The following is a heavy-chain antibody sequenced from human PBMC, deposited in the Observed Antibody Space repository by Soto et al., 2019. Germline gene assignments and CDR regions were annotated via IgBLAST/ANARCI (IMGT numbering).Heavy chain of an antibody. CDR3: ARVRVEEWFFLNLGDILGLNWFDP. CDR2: IYYSGST. Sequence: SETLSLTCTVSGGSISSGGYYWSWIRQHPGKGLEWIGYIYYSGSTYYNPSLKSRVTISVDTSKNQFSLKLSSVTAADTAVYYCARVRVEEWFFLNLGDILGLNWFDPWGQGTLVTVSS. V-gene: IGHV4-31*03. CDR1: GGSISSGGYY. D-gene: IGHD3-3*01. J-gene: IGHJ5*02.